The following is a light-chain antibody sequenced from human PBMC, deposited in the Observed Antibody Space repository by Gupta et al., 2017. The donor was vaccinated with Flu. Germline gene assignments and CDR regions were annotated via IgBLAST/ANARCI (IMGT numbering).Light chain of an antibody. V-gene: IGKV1-12*01. Sequence: DIQMTQSPSSVSTSLGDRVTITCRTSQGITSWLAWYQEKTGRAPKVLVYAASSLQGGVPSRFSGSGSGTGFTLTISSLQPENFASNNCQKPNSSWAFGQGTKVKIK. CDR1: QGITSW. CDR2: AAS. CDR3: QKPNSSWA. J-gene: IGKJ1*01.